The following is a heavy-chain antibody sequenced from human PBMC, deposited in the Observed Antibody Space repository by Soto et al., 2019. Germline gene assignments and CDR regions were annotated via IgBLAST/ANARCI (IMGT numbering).Heavy chain of an antibody. V-gene: IGHV3-23*01. CDR1: GFTFSSYA. Sequence: EVQLLESGGGLVQPGGSLRLSCAASGFTFSSYAMSWVRQAPGKGLEWVSAISGSGGSTYYADSVKGRFTISRDNSKNTLDLQMNSLRAEDTAVYYCAQLGVVEYSSSESAFDIWGQGTMVTVSS. CDR2: ISGSGGST. D-gene: IGHD6-6*01. J-gene: IGHJ3*02. CDR3: AQLGVVEYSSSESAFDI.